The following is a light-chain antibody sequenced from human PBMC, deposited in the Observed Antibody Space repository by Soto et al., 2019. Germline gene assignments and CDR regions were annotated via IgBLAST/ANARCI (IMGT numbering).Light chain of an antibody. V-gene: IGKV4-1*01. Sequence: DIVMTQSPASLAVSLGERATINCKSSQSLLNSANDKIHLAWYQQQPGQPPKLLIWRACTRDSGVPDRFSGSGSGTDFTLTINSRQAEDGATYYCQQYFSAHLTFGGGTKVEI. CDR2: RAC. CDR1: QSLLNSANDKIH. J-gene: IGKJ4*01. CDR3: QQYFSAHLT.